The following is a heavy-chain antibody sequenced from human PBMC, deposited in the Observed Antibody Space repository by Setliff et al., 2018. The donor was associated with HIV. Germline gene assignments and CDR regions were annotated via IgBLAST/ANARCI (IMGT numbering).Heavy chain of an antibody. CDR2: IYYSGSA. CDR1: GGSISSHH. Sequence: PSETLSLTCTVSGGSISSHHWSWIRQPPGKGLEWIGYIYYSGSAYYNPSLKSRVTISLDTSKNQFSLKLTSMTAADTAVYYCARVYYDILTGYPQGWFDPWGQGTLVTVSS. J-gene: IGHJ5*02. CDR3: ARVYYDILTGYPQGWFDP. D-gene: IGHD3-9*01. V-gene: IGHV4-59*11.